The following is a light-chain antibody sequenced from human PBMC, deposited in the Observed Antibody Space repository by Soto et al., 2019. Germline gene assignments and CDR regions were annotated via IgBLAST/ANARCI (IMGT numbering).Light chain of an antibody. Sequence: QSALTQPPSAAGSPGQAVTISCTGTSSDVGGYNFVSWYQQHPGKAPKLMIYDVTERSSGVTDRFSGSKSGNTASLTVSGLQGEDEADYYCASYAGSNIPVLFGGGTKLTVL. CDR1: SSDVGGYNF. CDR3: ASYAGSNIPVL. V-gene: IGLV2-8*01. CDR2: DVT. J-gene: IGLJ2*01.